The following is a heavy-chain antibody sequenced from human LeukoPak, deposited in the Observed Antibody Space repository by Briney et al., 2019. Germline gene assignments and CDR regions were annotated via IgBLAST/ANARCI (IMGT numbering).Heavy chain of an antibody. Sequence: SETLSLTCAVYGGSFSGYYWSWIRQPPGKGLEWIGEINHSGSTNYNPSLKSRVTISVDTSKNQFSLKLSSVTVADTAVYCCARGQGGITMVRGVPRVGMDVWGKGTTVTVSS. D-gene: IGHD3-10*01. J-gene: IGHJ6*04. CDR2: INHSGST. V-gene: IGHV4-34*01. CDR1: GGSFSGYY. CDR3: ARGQGGITMVRGVPRVGMDV.